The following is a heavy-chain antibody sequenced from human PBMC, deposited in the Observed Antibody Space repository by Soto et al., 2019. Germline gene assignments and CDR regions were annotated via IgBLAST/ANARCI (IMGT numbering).Heavy chain of an antibody. Sequence: AGGSLRLSCSASGFTFSSYSMNWVRQAPGKGLEWVSSISSSSSYIYYADSVKGRFTISRDNAKNSLYLQMNSLRAEDTAVYYCARSNSPNFDYWGQGTLVTVSS. J-gene: IGHJ4*02. CDR2: ISSSSSYI. D-gene: IGHD5-18*01. V-gene: IGHV3-21*01. CDR3: ARSNSPNFDY. CDR1: GFTFSSYS.